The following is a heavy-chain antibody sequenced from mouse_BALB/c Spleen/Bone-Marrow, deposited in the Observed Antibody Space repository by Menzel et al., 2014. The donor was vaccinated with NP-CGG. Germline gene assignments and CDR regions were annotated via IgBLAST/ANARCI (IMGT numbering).Heavy chain of an antibody. Sequence: EVQLQQSGAELVKPGASVKLSCTASGLNIKDTYMHWVKQRPEQGLEWIGRIDPANGNTKYDSKFQDKATITADTSSNTAYLQLSSLTSEDTAVYYCASYYNSRYFDVWGAGTTVTVSS. D-gene: IGHD1-1*01. CDR1: GLNIKDTY. CDR2: IDPANGNT. J-gene: IGHJ1*01. V-gene: IGHV14-3*02. CDR3: ASYYNSRYFDV.